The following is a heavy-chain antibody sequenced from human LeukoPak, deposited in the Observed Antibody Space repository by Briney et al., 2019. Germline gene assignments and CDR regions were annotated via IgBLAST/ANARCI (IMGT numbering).Heavy chain of an antibody. J-gene: IGHJ4*02. CDR1: GFTFSIYA. Sequence: GGSLRPSCAASGFTFSIYAMHWVRQAPGKGLEYVSGISSNGGSTYYADSVKGRFIISRDNSKNTLYLQLGSVRAEDMAVYHCARTDYFDSSGYHDDFDYWGQGSLVTVSS. D-gene: IGHD3-22*01. CDR2: ISSNGGST. V-gene: IGHV3-64*02. CDR3: ARTDYFDSSGYHDDFDY.